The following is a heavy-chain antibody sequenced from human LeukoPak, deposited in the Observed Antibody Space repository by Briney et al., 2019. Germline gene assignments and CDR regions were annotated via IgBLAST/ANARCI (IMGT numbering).Heavy chain of an antibody. CDR1: GFTFSSYS. Sequence: PGGSLRLSCAASGFTFSSYSMNWVRQAPGKGLEWVSYISSSSSTIYYADSVKGRFTISRDNAKNSLYLQMNSLRAEDTAVYYCARARIKNNSYGLDYWGQGTLVTVSS. CDR2: ISSSSSTI. CDR3: ARARIKNNSYGLDY. D-gene: IGHD5-18*01. V-gene: IGHV3-48*04. J-gene: IGHJ4*02.